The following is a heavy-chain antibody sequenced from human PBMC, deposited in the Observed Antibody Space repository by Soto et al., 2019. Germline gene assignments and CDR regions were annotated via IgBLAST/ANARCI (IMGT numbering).Heavy chain of an antibody. J-gene: IGHJ4*02. D-gene: IGHD6-25*01. CDR3: ARFQPKAAAF. Sequence: SETLSLTCAVYGGSFSGFYWTWIRQPPGKGLEWIGEINHSGSTNYNPSLKSRVTISVDTSKNQFSLKVSSVTAADTAVYYCARFQPKAAAFWGQGALVTVSS. CDR2: INHSGST. CDR1: GGSFSGFY. V-gene: IGHV4-34*01.